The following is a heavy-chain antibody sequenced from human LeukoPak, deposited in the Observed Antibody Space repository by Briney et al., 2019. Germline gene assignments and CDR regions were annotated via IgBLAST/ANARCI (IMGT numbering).Heavy chain of an antibody. D-gene: IGHD3-22*01. CDR2: INHSGST. J-gene: IGHJ4*02. CDR1: GGSFSGYY. CDR3: ARVHGYYDSSGLNY. Sequence: SETLSLTCAVYGGSFSGYYWSWIRQPPGKGLEWIGEINHSGSTNYNPSLKSRVTISADASKNQFSLKLSSVTAADTAVYYCARVHGYYDSSGLNYWGQGTLVTVSS. V-gene: IGHV4-34*01.